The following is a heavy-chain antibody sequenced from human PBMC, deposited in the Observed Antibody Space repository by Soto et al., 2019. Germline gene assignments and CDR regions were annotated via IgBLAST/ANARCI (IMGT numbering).Heavy chain of an antibody. CDR1: GGTFSSYA. D-gene: IGHD3-22*01. CDR2: IIPIFGTA. V-gene: IGHV1-69*01. Sequence: QVQLVQSGAEVKKPGSSVKVSCKASGGTFSSYAISWVRQAPGQGLEWMGGIIPIFGTANYAQKFQGRVTITADESTSTAYKELSSLRSEDTAVYYCARGNALDDSSGYYVGSFDYWGQGTLVTVSS. CDR3: ARGNALDDSSGYYVGSFDY. J-gene: IGHJ4*02.